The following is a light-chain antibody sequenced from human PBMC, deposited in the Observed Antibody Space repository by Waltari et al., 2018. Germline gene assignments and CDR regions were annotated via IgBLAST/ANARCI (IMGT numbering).Light chain of an antibody. V-gene: IGKV1-27*01. CDR1: QGISNY. J-gene: IGKJ1*01. Sequence: DIQMTQSPSSLSASVGDRVTITCRASQGISNYLAWYQQNPGKAPKLLIFPASTLQSGVPSRFSGSGSGTDFTLTISSLQPEDVATYYCQKYNSAPPWTFGQGTKVEIK. CDR2: PAS. CDR3: QKYNSAPPWT.